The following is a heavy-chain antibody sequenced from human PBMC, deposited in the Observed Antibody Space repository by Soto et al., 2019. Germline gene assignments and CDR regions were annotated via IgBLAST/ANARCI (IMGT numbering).Heavy chain of an antibody. CDR2: IYYSGST. Sequence: SETLSLTCTVSGGSISSYYWSWIRQPPGKGLEWIGYIYYSGSTNYNPSLKSRVTISVDTSKNQFSLKLSSVTAADTAVYYCARHPYYDILTGSVWFDPWGQGTLVTVSS. V-gene: IGHV4-59*08. CDR3: ARHPYYDILTGSVWFDP. D-gene: IGHD3-9*01. CDR1: GGSISSYY. J-gene: IGHJ5*02.